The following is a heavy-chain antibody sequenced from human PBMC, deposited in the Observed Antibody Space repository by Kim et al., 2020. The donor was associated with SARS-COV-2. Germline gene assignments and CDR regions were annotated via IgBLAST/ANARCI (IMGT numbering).Heavy chain of an antibody. Sequence: SYSPSFEGHITMSVDRSTSTVYLQWNSLKASDTAIYYCARRARVGEFYEYWGQGTLVTVSS. J-gene: IGHJ4*02. CDR3: ARRARVGEFYEY. V-gene: IGHV5-51*01. D-gene: IGHD3-16*01.